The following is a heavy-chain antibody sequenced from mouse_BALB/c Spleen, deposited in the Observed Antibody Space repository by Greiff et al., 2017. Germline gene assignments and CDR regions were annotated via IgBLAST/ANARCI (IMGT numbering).Heavy chain of an antibody. Sequence: EVQLQQPGAELVKPGASVKLSCKASGYTFTSYYMRWVKQRPEQGLEWIGWLDPENGDTEYAPKFQGKATMTADTSSNTAYLQLSSLTSEDTAVYYCNADGPYWGQGTTLTVSS. J-gene: IGHJ2*01. CDR1: GYTFTSYY. V-gene: IGHV14-4*02. D-gene: IGHD2-3*01. CDR3: NADGPY. CDR2: LDPENGDT.